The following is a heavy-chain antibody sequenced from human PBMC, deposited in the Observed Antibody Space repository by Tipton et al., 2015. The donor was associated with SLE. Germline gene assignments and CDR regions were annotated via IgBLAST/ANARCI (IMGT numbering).Heavy chain of an antibody. J-gene: IGHJ4*02. Sequence: TLSLTCTVSGDSISSHYWSWIRQPPGKGLEWIGYVYYSGTTNYNPSLKSRVTISMDTSKNQFSLKLRSVTAADTAVFYCARGAARGDYDSSGYYTWDYWGQGSLVTVSS. D-gene: IGHD3-22*01. CDR2: VYYSGTT. CDR3: ARGAARGDYDSSGYYTWDY. V-gene: IGHV4-59*11. CDR1: GDSISSHY.